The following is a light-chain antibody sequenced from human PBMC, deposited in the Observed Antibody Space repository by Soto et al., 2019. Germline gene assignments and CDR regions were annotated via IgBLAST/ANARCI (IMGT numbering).Light chain of an antibody. V-gene: IGKV1-16*01. CDR1: QDIRNY. J-gene: IGKJ4*01. CDR2: AAS. CDR3: QHYSRYPLT. Sequence: DIQMTQSPSSLSASVGDRVTITCRASQDIRNYLAWFQQKPGTAPKSLIYAASSLHSGVPSRFSGSGSGTDFTLTISSLQPEDFATYYCQHYSRYPLTFGGGTKVDI.